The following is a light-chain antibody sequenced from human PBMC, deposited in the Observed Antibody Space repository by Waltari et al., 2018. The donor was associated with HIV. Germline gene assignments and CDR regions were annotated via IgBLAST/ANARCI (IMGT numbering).Light chain of an antibody. CDR3: QEYANLPPFS. CDR1: HDISTY. V-gene: IGKV1-33*01. Sequence: IQLTQSPSSLSVSVGDRVTLTCQASHDISTYLNWYQQKDGKAPKLLIFDGSNLETGAPSRFSGRGAGTDFTLTISSLQTGDVGTYYCQEYANLPPFSFGGGTKVDIK. J-gene: IGKJ4*01. CDR2: DGS.